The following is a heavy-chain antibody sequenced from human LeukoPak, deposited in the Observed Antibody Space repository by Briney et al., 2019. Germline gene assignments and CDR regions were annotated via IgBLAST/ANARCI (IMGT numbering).Heavy chain of an antibody. Sequence: PSETLSLTCTVSGGSISSGGYYWSWIRQHPGKGLEWIGYIYYSGSTYYNPSLKSRVTIPVDTSKNQFSLKLSSVTAADTAVYYCARTTVTTAFDYWGQGTLVTVSS. V-gene: IGHV4-31*03. D-gene: IGHD4-17*01. J-gene: IGHJ4*02. CDR1: GGSISSGGYY. CDR2: IYYSGST. CDR3: ARTTVTTAFDY.